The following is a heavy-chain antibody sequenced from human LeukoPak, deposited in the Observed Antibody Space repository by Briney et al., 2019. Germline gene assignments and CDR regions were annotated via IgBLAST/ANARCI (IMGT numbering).Heavy chain of an antibody. V-gene: IGHV4-61*01. CDR1: GASVSSGSYY. D-gene: IGHD5-18*01. J-gene: IGHJ4*02. Sequence: KTSETLSLTCTVSGASVSSGSYYWSWIRQPPAKGLEWIGYIYYSGSTNYNPSLKSRVTISVDTSKNQFSLKLSSVTAADTAVYYCARGSRGYTYGWGQGTLVTVSS. CDR2: IYYSGST. CDR3: ARGSRGYTYG.